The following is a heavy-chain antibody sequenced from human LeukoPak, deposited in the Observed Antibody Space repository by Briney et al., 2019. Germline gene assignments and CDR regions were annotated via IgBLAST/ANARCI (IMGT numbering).Heavy chain of an antibody. CDR2: ISGSGGST. Sequence: QPGGSLRLSCAASGFTFSSYAMSWVRQAPGKGLEWVSAISGSGGSTYYADSVKGRFTISRDNSKNTLYLQMNSLRAEDTAVYYCAKETYYDLWSGYQKFDYWGQGTLVTVSS. D-gene: IGHD3-3*01. CDR1: GFTFSSYA. V-gene: IGHV3-23*01. CDR3: AKETYYDLWSGYQKFDY. J-gene: IGHJ4*02.